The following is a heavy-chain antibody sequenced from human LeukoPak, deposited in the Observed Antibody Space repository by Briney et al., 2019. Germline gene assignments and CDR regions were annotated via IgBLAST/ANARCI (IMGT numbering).Heavy chain of an antibody. CDR3: AKGPEAYVWGSYRDY. Sequence: PGGSLRLSCAASGFTFSSYAMGWVRQAPGKGLEWVSAISGSGGSTYYADSVKGRFTTSRDNSKNTLYLQMNSLRAEDTAVYYCAKGPEAYVWGSYRDYWGQGTLVTVSS. CDR1: GFTFSSYA. CDR2: ISGSGGST. J-gene: IGHJ4*02. V-gene: IGHV3-23*01. D-gene: IGHD3-16*02.